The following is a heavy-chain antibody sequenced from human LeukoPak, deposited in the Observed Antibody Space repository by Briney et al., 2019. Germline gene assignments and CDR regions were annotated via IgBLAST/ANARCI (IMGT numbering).Heavy chain of an antibody. D-gene: IGHD6-13*01. CDR3: ARAAAGSLYYYYMDV. J-gene: IGHJ6*03. CDR2: ISWDGGST. Sequence: GGSLRLSCAASGFTFDDYAMHWVRQAPGKGLEWVSLISWDGGSTYYADSVKGRFTISRDNSKNSLYLQMNSLRTEDTALYYCARAAAGSLYYYYMDVWSKGTTVTISS. CDR1: GFTFDDYA. V-gene: IGHV3-43*01.